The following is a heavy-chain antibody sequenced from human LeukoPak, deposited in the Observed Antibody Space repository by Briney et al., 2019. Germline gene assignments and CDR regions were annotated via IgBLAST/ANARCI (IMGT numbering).Heavy chain of an antibody. CDR1: GFTFSSYS. Sequence: GGSLRLSCAASGFTFSSYSMNWVRQAPGKGLEWVSYISSSSTIYYADSVKGRFTISRDNAKNSLYLQMNSLRAEDTAVYYCARNTVTTGFDYWGQGTLVTVSS. CDR3: ARNTVTTGFDY. CDR2: ISSSSTI. V-gene: IGHV3-48*01. J-gene: IGHJ4*02. D-gene: IGHD4-4*01.